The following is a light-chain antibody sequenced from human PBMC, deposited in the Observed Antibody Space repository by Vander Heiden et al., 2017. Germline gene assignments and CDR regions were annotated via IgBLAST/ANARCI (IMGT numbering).Light chain of an antibody. CDR3: VLYMGSGISV. CDR1: SGSVSTSYS. J-gene: IGLJ3*02. CDR2: NTN. V-gene: IGLV8-61*01. Sequence: QTVVTQEPSFSVSPGGTVPLTCGLSSGSVSTSYSPSWYQQTTGQAPRTLIYNTNTRSSGVPDRFSGSILGNKAALTITGAQADDESDYYCVLYMGSGISVFGGGSKLTVL.